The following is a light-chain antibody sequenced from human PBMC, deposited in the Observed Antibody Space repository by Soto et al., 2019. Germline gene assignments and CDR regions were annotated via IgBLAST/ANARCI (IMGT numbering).Light chain of an antibody. J-gene: IGKJ1*01. Sequence: DIGMTQSPASLAVSLGERATINCKSSQSFLYSSNNKNYLAWYQQKPGQPPKLLIYWTSTRESGVPDRFSGGGSGTDFTLTISSLQAEDAAVYYCQQYYGSTWTFGQGTKVDI. V-gene: IGKV4-1*01. CDR3: QQYYGSTWT. CDR2: WTS. CDR1: QSFLYSSNNKNY.